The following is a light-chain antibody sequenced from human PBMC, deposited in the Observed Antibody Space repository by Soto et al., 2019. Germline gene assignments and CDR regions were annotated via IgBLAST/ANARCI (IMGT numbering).Light chain of an antibody. CDR3: QQSSSTPYT. V-gene: IGKV1-39*01. J-gene: IGKJ2*01. Sequence: DIQVTQAPSSLSASVGDRVTISCRTSQSITNYLNWYQQNPSKAPKLLISVAASLQSGVPSRFSGSGSGTEFTLTISSLQPEDFATYYCQQSSSTPYTFGQGTKVEIK. CDR2: VAA. CDR1: QSITNY.